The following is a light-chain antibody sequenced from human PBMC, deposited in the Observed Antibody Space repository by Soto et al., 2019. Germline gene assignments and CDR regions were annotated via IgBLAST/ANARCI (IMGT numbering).Light chain of an antibody. CDR2: AAS. CDR3: QQSYSTTWT. Sequence: DIHMTQSPSSLSASVGNIFTITCRASQSIARYLNWYQKKPGKAPKLLIYAASSLQSGVPSRLSGSGSGTDLTITISSMKTEDFETYYCQQSYSTTWTFGHGTQVDI. J-gene: IGKJ1*01. V-gene: IGKV1-39*01. CDR1: QSIARY.